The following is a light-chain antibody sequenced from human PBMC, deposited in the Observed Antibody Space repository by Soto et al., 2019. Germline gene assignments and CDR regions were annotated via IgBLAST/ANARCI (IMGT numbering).Light chain of an antibody. CDR3: QQSYSSLRYT. CDR1: QGIRNW. V-gene: IGKV1-12*01. Sequence: DIQMTQSPSSVSASVGDSVTITCRASQGIRNWLAWYQQKPGKAPKVLISVASSLRSGVPSRFSGSGSGTDFTLTISGLQPEDFATYYCQQSYSSLRYTFGQGTRLEIK. J-gene: IGKJ5*01. CDR2: VAS.